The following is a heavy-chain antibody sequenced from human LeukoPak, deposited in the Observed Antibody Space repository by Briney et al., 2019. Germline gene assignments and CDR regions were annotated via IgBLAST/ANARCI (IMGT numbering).Heavy chain of an antibody. V-gene: IGHV3-23*01. D-gene: IGHD4-23*01. Sequence: PGGSLRLSCVVSGFNFRDAAMTWVRQAPGKGLEWVALISSSGKNAYYGDSVKGRFTISRDNSDNTLSLHMNSLRVEDTAIYYCAKSPTVDAAFDIWGQGTMVTVSS. CDR2: ISSSGKNA. CDR3: AKSPTVDAAFDI. J-gene: IGHJ3*02. CDR1: GFNFRDAA.